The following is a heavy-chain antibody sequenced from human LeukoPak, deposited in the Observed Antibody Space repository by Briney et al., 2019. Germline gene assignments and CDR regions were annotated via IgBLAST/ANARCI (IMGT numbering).Heavy chain of an antibody. CDR2: MNPKSGNT. D-gene: IGHD1-26*01. Sequence: ASVKVSCKAFGYTITSYDTNWVRQATGQGLEWMGWMNPKSGNTGYAQKFQGRVTMTRDTSISTAYMELGSLRSEDTAVYYCARVTGSIDYWGQGTLVTVSS. CDR1: GYTITSYD. CDR3: ARVTGSIDY. V-gene: IGHV1-8*01. J-gene: IGHJ4*02.